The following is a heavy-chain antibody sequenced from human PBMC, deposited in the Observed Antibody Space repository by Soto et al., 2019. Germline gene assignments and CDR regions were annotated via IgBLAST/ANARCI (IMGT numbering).Heavy chain of an antibody. Sequence: SETLFLTCIVSGGSVGSGAYYWSWIRQPPGNALEWIGYIQYSGDTNYNSSLKSRVTISVDMSRNRFSLKLTSVTAADTAFYYCARHDYSDRAFDLWGQGTMVTVSS. CDR2: IQYSGDT. CDR1: GGSVGSGAYY. J-gene: IGHJ3*01. CDR3: ARHDYSDRAFDL. V-gene: IGHV4-61*08. D-gene: IGHD3-22*01.